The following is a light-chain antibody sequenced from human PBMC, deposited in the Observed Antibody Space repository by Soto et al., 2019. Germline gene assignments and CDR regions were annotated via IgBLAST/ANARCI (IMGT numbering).Light chain of an antibody. Sequence: QSVLTQPASVPGSPGQSITISCTGTSNDIGSYNLVSWYQQYPGKAPKLIIYQGSERPSGVSHRFSGSRSGNTASLTISGLQAEDEADYYCSSYTSGSTLYVFGTGTKVTV. CDR3: SSYTSGSTLYV. V-gene: IGLV2-14*02. J-gene: IGLJ1*01. CDR1: SNDIGSYNL. CDR2: QGS.